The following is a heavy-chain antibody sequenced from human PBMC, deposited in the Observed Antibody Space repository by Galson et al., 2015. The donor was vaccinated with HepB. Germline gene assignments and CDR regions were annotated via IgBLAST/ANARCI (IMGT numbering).Heavy chain of an antibody. D-gene: IGHD3-3*01. CDR2: IHTSGST. Sequence: SETLSLTCTVSGGSISGYYWSWIRQPAGKGLEWIGRIHTSGSTSYNPSLKSRVTMSVDTSKNQFSLRLSSVTAADTAVYHCAREGDFWSGYPYYYYYYMDGWDKVTTVTVSS. J-gene: IGHJ6*03. CDR1: GGSISGYY. V-gene: IGHV4-4*07. CDR3: AREGDFWSGYPYYYYYYMDG.